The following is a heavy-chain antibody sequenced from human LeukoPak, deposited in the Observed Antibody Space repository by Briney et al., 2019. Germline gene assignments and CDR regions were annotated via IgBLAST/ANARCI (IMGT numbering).Heavy chain of an antibody. CDR3: AKENSSGWFIVEPIDY. D-gene: IGHD6-19*01. Sequence: GGSLRLSCAASGFTFSSYAMSWVRQAPGKGLEWVSAISGSGGSTYYADSVKGRFTISRDNSKNTLYLQMNSLRAEDTVVYYCAKENSSGWFIVEPIDYWGQGTLVTVSS. J-gene: IGHJ4*02. V-gene: IGHV3-23*01. CDR2: ISGSGGST. CDR1: GFTFSSYA.